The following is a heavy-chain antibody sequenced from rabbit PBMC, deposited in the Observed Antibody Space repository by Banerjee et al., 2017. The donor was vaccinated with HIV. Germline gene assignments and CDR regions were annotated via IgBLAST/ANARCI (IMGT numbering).Heavy chain of an antibody. D-gene: IGHD1-1*01. CDR1: GFSFSSGYY. J-gene: IGHJ4*01. Sequence: QEQLEESGGDLVKPEGSLTLTCTASGFSFSSGYYMSWVRQAPGKGLEWIARIYPGSGGSTYYASWAKGRFTISKTSSTTVTLQMTSLTAADTATYFCARGTSSSGYYSGSLNLWGPGTLVTVS. CDR2: IYPGSGGST. CDR3: ARGTSSSGYYSGSLNL. V-gene: IGHV1S45*01.